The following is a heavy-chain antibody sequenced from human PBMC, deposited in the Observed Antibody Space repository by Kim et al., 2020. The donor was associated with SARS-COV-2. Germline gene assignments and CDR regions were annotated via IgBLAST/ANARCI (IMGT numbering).Heavy chain of an antibody. V-gene: IGHV1-8*01. CDR1: GYTFTSYD. J-gene: IGHJ5*02. CDR2: MNPNSGNT. D-gene: IGHD1-26*01. CDR3: ARGLGVREDIWFDP. Sequence: ASVKVSCKASGYTFTSYDINWVRQATGQGLEWMGWMNPNSGNTGYAQKFQGRVTMTRNTSISTAYMELSSLRSEDTAVYYCARGLGVREDIWFDPWGQGTLVTVSS.